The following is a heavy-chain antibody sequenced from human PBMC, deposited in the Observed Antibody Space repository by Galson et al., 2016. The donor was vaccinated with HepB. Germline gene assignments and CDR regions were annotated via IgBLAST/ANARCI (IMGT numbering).Heavy chain of an antibody. Sequence: ETLSLTCAVSGGSISSSNWWSWVRQHPGKGLEWIGYIYHSGNAHYNPSLKSRVTISVDTSKDQFSLKLTSVTAADTAVYYCARGSGYCSSTSCYAGPFEYWGQGTLVTVSS. CDR2: IYHSGNA. J-gene: IGHJ4*02. V-gene: IGHV4-4*02. CDR1: GGSISSSNW. D-gene: IGHD2-2*01. CDR3: ARGSGYCSSTSCYAGPFEY.